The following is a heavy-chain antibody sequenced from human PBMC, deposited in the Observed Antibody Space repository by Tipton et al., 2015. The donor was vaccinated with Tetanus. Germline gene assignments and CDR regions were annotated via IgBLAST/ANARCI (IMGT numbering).Heavy chain of an antibody. J-gene: IGHJ6*02. CDR3: ARSESRIAPRIPWGMDI. CDR2: IGHTGTTT. CDR1: GMTLSYFA. Sequence: SLRLSCAASGMTLSYFAMSWIRLAPGKGLEWISYIGHTGTTTYYSASVMGRFTVSRDNTKNSLYLEINSLRAEDTAVYYCARSESRIAPRIPWGMDIWGQGTTVTVSS. D-gene: IGHD6-6*01. V-gene: IGHV3-11*01.